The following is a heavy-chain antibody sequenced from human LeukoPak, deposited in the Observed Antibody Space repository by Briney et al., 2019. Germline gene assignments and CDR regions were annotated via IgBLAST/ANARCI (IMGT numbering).Heavy chain of an antibody. Sequence: ASVNVSCKVSGYTLTELSMHWVRQAPGKGLEWMGGFDPEDGETIYAQKFQGRVTMTEDTSTDTAYMELSSLRSEDTAVYYCATVYYYGSGSFDYWGQGTLVTVSS. V-gene: IGHV1-24*01. CDR2: FDPEDGET. J-gene: IGHJ4*02. CDR1: GYTLTELS. D-gene: IGHD3-10*01. CDR3: ATVYYYGSGSFDY.